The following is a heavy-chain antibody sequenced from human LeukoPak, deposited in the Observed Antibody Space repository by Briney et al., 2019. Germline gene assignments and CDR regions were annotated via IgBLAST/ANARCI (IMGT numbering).Heavy chain of an antibody. J-gene: IGHJ4*02. Sequence: GESLKISCKGSGYSFTNYWIAWMRQMPGKGLEWMGIIYPGDSDTRYSPSFRGQVTISADKSISTAYLQWSSLKASDTALYYCASTVAGPFPFDYWGQGTLVTVSS. D-gene: IGHD6-19*01. CDR1: GYSFTNYW. V-gene: IGHV5-51*01. CDR3: ASTVAGPFPFDY. CDR2: IYPGDSDT.